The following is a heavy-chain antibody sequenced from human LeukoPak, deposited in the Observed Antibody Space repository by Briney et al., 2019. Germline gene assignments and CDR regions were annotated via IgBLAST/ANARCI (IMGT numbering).Heavy chain of an antibody. Sequence: PSETLSLTCTVSGYSISSGYYWGWIRQPPGKGLEWIGSIYHSGSTYYNPSLKSRVTISVDTSKNQFSLKLSSVTAADTAVYYCASNNRPSWGSYRYSHFDYWGQGTLVTVSS. CDR3: ASNNRPSWGSYRYSHFDY. J-gene: IGHJ4*02. CDR1: GYSISSGYY. CDR2: IYHSGST. V-gene: IGHV4-38-2*02. D-gene: IGHD3-16*02.